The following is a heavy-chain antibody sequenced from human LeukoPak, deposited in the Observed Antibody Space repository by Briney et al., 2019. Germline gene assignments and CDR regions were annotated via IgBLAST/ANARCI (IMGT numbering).Heavy chain of an antibody. V-gene: IGHV6-1*01. J-gene: IGHJ4*02. D-gene: IGHD6-19*01. CDR3: ARDLGNTGWHTFDF. CDR2: TYYRSKWYT. CDR1: GDSVSSINGA. Sequence: PSQTLSVTCAISGDSVSSINGAWNWIRQSPSRGLEWLGRTYYRSKWYTGYAESIRGRINISPDTSKNHFSLQLTSVTPDDTAVYYCARDLGNTGWHTFDFWGQGTLVTVSS.